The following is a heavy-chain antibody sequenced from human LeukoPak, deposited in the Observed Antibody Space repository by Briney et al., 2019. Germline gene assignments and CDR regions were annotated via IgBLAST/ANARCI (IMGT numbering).Heavy chain of an antibody. J-gene: IGHJ6*02. D-gene: IGHD4-23*01. CDR1: GYSFTSYW. V-gene: IGHV5-51*01. CDR2: IYPGDSDT. Sequence: GESLKISCKGSGYSFTSYWIGWVRQMPGKGLEWMGIIYPGDSDTRYSPSFQGQVTISADKSISTAYLQWSSLKASDTAMYYCATTVAPPIGDGYYYGMDVWGQGTTVTVSS. CDR3: ATTVAPPIGDGYYYGMDV.